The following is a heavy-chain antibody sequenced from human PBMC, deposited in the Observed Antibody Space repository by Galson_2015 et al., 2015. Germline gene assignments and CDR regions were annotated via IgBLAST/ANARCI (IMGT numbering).Heavy chain of an antibody. D-gene: IGHD3-3*01. CDR3: ARGSDKYDFWSGYYTEYYYYYYMDV. CDR1: GGTFSSYA. CDR2: IIPIFGTA. V-gene: IGHV1-69*01. Sequence: SCKASGGTFSSYAISWVRQAPGQGLEWMGGIIPIFGTANYAQKFQGRVTITADESTSTAYMELSSLRSEDTAVYYCARGSDKYDFWSGYYTEYYYYYYMDVWGKGTTVTVSS. J-gene: IGHJ6*03.